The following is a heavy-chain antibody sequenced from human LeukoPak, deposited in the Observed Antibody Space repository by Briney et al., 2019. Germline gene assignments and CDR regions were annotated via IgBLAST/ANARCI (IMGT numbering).Heavy chain of an antibody. Sequence: GGSLRLSCVASGVTFSGYSMNWIRQAPGKGLEWVSYISGSSGTIYYADSVKGRFTISRDNAKNSLYLQMNSLRAEDTAVYYCARRSEFGVLYQMDIWGKGTTVTVSS. J-gene: IGHJ6*03. CDR2: ISGSSGTI. CDR1: GVTFSGYS. D-gene: IGHD3-16*01. V-gene: IGHV3-48*01. CDR3: ARRSEFGVLYQMDI.